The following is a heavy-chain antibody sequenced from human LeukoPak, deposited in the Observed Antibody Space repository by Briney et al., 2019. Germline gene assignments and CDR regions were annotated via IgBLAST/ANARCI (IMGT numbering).Heavy chain of an antibody. J-gene: IGHJ4*02. Sequence: GESLKISCKGSGYSFTSYWIGWVRQMPGKGLEWMGIIYPGDSDTRYSPSFQGQVTISADKSISTAYLQWSSPKASDTAMYYCASVVMTTVTTFYFDYWGQGTLVTVSS. CDR2: IYPGDSDT. CDR1: GYSFTSYW. D-gene: IGHD4-17*01. CDR3: ASVVMTTVTTFYFDY. V-gene: IGHV5-51*01.